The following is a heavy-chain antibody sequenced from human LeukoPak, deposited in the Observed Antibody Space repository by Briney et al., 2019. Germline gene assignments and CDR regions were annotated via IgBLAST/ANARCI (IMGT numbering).Heavy chain of an antibody. V-gene: IGHV3-23*01. J-gene: IGHJ4*02. CDR3: AKDMKSSGSPHGGFDY. CDR1: GFTFSSYA. Sequence: GGSLRLSCAASGFTFSSYAMSWVRQAPGKGLEWVSAISGSGGSTYYADSVKGRFTISRDNAKNSLYLQMNSLRAEDTALYYCAKDMKSSGSPHGGFDYWGQGTLVTVSS. D-gene: IGHD3-10*01. CDR2: ISGSGGST.